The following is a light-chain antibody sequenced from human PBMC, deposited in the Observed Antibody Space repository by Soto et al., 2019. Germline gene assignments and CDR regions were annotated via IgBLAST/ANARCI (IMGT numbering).Light chain of an antibody. CDR3: QQYHNWLPYT. Sequence: EIVMTQSPASLSVSPGERATLSCRASQSVSSNLAWYQQKPGQTPRLLIYGASIRATGIPARFSGSGSGTEFALTISSLQYEDFSVYYCQQYHNWLPYTFGQGTELEI. V-gene: IGKV3D-15*01. J-gene: IGKJ2*01. CDR1: QSVSSN. CDR2: GAS.